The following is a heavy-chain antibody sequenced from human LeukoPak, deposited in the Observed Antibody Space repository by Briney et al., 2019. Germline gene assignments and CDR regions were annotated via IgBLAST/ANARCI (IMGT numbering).Heavy chain of an antibody. CDR1: GFTFSSYW. D-gene: IGHD3-22*01. CDR2: IKQDGSEK. J-gene: IGHJ4*02. Sequence: GGSLRLSCAASGFTFSSYWMSWVRQAPGKGLEWVANIKQDGSEKYYVDSVKGRFTISRGNAKNSLYLQMNSLRAEDTAVYYCARARYYYDSSGYLAYWGQGTLVTVSS. V-gene: IGHV3-7*01. CDR3: ARARYYYDSSGYLAY.